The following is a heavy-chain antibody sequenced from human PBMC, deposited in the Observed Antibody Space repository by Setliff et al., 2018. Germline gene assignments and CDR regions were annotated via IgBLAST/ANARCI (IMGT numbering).Heavy chain of an antibody. Sequence: GASVKVSCKASGYTFTGYYMHWVRQAPGQGLEWMGRINPNSGGTNYAQKFQGRVTMTRDTSISTAYMELSRLRSDDTAVYYCARSNYDILTRNWFDPWGQGTRVTVSS. V-gene: IGHV1-2*06. CDR2: INPNSGGT. CDR1: GYTFTGYY. D-gene: IGHD3-9*01. J-gene: IGHJ5*02. CDR3: ARSNYDILTRNWFDP.